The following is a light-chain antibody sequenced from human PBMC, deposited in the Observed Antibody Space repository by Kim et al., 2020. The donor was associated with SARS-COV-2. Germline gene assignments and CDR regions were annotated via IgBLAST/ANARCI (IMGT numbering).Light chain of an antibody. Sequence: VSVAPGKTARITCGGNNIGSKSVHWYQQKPGQAPVLVIYYDSDRPSGIPERFSGSNSGNTATLTISRVEAGDEADYYCQVWDSSSDWVFGGGTQLTV. J-gene: IGLJ3*02. CDR3: QVWDSSSDWV. CDR2: YDS. V-gene: IGLV3-21*04. CDR1: NIGSKS.